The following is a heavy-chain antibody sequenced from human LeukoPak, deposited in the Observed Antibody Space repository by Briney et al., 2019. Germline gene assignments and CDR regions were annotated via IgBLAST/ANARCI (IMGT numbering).Heavy chain of an antibody. D-gene: IGHD1-1*01. Sequence: ASVKVSCKASGYTFTGYDVSWVRQATGQGLEWMGWMNPNSGNTGYAQKFQGRVTMTRDNSISTAYMELSNLGSEDTAVYYCAREKIGTTDMDVWGQGTTVTISS. CDR1: GYTFTGYD. CDR3: AREKIGTTDMDV. V-gene: IGHV1-8*01. J-gene: IGHJ6*02. CDR2: MNPNSGNT.